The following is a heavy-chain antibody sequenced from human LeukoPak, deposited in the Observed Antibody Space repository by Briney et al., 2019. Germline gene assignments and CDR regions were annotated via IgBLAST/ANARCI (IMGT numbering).Heavy chain of an antibody. CDR2: IYYSGST. Sequence: NSSETLSLTCTVSGGSISSYYWSWIRQPPGKGLEWIGSIYYSGSTYYNPSLKSRVTISVDTSKNQFSLKLSSVTAADTAVYYCARARLRWFFDYWGQGTLVTVSS. V-gene: IGHV4-59*12. CDR1: GGSISSYY. J-gene: IGHJ4*02. CDR3: ARARLRWFFDY. D-gene: IGHD4-23*01.